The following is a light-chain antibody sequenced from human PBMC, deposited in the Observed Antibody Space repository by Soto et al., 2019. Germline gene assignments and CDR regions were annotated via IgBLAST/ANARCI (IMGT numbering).Light chain of an antibody. Sequence: QSALTQPASVSGSPGQSITISCTGTSSDVGSYNFVSWYQQHPGKVPRLIIYEVNKRPSGVSNRFSGSKSGNTASLTISGLQAEDAADYYCSSYTTSSTVLFGGGTKLTVL. CDR2: EVN. CDR3: SSYTTSSTVL. CDR1: SSDVGSYNF. V-gene: IGLV2-14*01. J-gene: IGLJ2*01.